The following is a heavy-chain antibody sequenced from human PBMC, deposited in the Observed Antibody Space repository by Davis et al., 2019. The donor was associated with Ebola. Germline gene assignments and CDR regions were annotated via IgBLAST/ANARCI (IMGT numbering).Heavy chain of an antibody. D-gene: IGHD3-9*01. CDR2: INPYSGGT. J-gene: IGHJ4*02. V-gene: IGHV1-2*06. Sequence: ASVKVSCKASGYTFTGYYLHWVRQAPGQGLEWMGRINPYSGGTNYAQKFQGRVTMTRDTSITTAYMELSRLRSDDTAVYYCARVGNDILTGYPDDYWGQGTLVTVSS. CDR3: ARVGNDILTGYPDDY. CDR1: GYTFTGYY.